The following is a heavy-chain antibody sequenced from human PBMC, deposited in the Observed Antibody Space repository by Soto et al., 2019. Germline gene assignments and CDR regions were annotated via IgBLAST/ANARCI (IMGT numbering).Heavy chain of an antibody. CDR1: GFTFSNAW. CDR2: IKSKTDGGTT. V-gene: IGHV3-15*01. Sequence: PGGSLRLSCAASGFTFSNAWMSWVRQAPGKGLEWAGRIKSKTDGGTTDYAAPVKGRFTISRDDSKNTLYLQMNSLKTEDTAVYYCTTSSYYDFWSGRRRGWFDPWGQGTLVTVSS. CDR3: TTSSYYDFWSGRRRGWFDP. J-gene: IGHJ5*02. D-gene: IGHD3-3*01.